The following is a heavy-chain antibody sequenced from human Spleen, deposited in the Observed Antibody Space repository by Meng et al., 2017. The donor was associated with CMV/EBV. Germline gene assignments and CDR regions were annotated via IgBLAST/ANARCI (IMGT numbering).Heavy chain of an antibody. D-gene: IGHD2-2*01. CDR2: VYFYNRGKT. Sequence: SETLSLTCTVSGGSITSSGYHWGWIRQSPGKGLEWIGSVYFYNRGKTDYNPSLKSRVTISGNTSANQFTLRLSSVSAADTAVYYCARDAWCSTTNCYHIWGQGTMVTVSS. J-gene: IGHJ3*02. CDR3: ARDAWCSTTNCYHI. V-gene: IGHV4-39*06. CDR1: GGSITSSGYH.